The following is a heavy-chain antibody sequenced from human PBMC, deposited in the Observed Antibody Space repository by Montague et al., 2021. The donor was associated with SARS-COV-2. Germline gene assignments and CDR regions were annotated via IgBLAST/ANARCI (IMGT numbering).Heavy chain of an antibody. CDR1: NYSISSDYY. CDR3: ARVVVGPTVLFLEY. Sequence: SETLSLTCTVSNYSISSDYYCCWIRPFPEGRLGWVGFNFHSGSTXYPPSLQRRVITSVDTSTNQVSLQLSSVSAADTAVYYCARVVVGPTVLFLEYWGQGILVAVSS. CDR2: NFHSGST. V-gene: IGHV4-38-2*02. J-gene: IGHJ4*02. D-gene: IGHD1-26*01.